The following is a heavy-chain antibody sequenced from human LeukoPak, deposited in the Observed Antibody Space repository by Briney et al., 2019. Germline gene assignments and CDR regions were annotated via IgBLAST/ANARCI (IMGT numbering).Heavy chain of an antibody. CDR1: GFTFSNYG. V-gene: IGHV3-30*02. D-gene: IGHD4-23*01. J-gene: IGHJ6*03. CDR3: VKGGKSGYNYMDV. CDR2: IRYDGSYK. Sequence: PGGSLRLSCAASGFTFSNYGMHWVRQAPGKGLEWVAFIRYDGSYKYYADSVKGRFTISRDDSKNTLYLQMSSLRAEDTAVYYCVKGGKSGYNYMDVWGKGTTVTISS.